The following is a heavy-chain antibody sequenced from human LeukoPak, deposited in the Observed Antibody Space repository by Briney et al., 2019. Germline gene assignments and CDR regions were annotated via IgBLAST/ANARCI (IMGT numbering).Heavy chain of an antibody. V-gene: IGHV3-74*01. D-gene: IGHD3-10*01. CDR2: IDSDGSGT. Sequence: PGGALSLSCAASGFTFSGYWMHWVRQAPGKGLVWVSRIDSDGSGTTHADSVKGRFTISRDNAKNSLYLQMNSPRAEDTAVYYCARGGLRGSIDYWGQGTLVTVSS. CDR1: GFTFSGYW. J-gene: IGHJ4*02. CDR3: ARGGLRGSIDY.